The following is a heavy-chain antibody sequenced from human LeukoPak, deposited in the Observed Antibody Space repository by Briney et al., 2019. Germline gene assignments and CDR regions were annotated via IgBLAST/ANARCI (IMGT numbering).Heavy chain of an antibody. CDR1: GGSISSYY. CDR3: ARVKPGATPFDY. CDR2: IYYTGST. J-gene: IGHJ4*02. Sequence: SETLSLTCTVSGGSISSYYWSWIRQPPGKGLEWIGYIYYTGSTNYNPSLKSRVTISVDTSKNQFSLKLSSVTAADTAVYYCARVKPGATPFDYWGQGTLVTVSS. D-gene: IGHD1-26*01. V-gene: IGHV4-59*12.